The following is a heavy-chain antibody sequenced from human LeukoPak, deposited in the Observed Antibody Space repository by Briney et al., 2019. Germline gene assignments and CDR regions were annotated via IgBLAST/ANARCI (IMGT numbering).Heavy chain of an antibody. V-gene: IGHV3-21*01. D-gene: IGHD3-10*01. Sequence: GGSLRLSCAASGFTFRNYNMNWVRQAPGKGLEWVSSISSGGSYIYYADSVKGRFTISRDNAKNSLYLQVNSLRADDTAVYYCARGADYGSGTYYSDYWGQGTLVTVSS. CDR1: GFTFRNYN. CDR3: ARGADYGSGTYYSDY. CDR2: ISSGGSYI. J-gene: IGHJ4*02.